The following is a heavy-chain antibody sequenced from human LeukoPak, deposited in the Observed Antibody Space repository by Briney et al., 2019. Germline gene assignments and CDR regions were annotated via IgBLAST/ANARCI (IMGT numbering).Heavy chain of an antibody. V-gene: IGHV1-2*04. D-gene: IGHD3-10*01. CDR2: INPNSGGT. CDR3: ARAAEGYYYGSGSYSSFDY. Sequence: GASVKVSCKASGYTFTSYYMHWVRQAPGQGLEWMGWINPNSGGTNYAQKFQGWVTMTRDTSISTAYMELSRLRSDDTAVYYCARAAEGYYYGSGSYSSFDYWGQGTLVTVSS. CDR1: GYTFTSYY. J-gene: IGHJ4*02.